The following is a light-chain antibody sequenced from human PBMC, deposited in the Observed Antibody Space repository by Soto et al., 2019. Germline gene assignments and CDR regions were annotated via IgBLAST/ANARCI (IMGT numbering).Light chain of an antibody. Sequence: EIVLTQSPGTLSLSPGEGATLSCRASNSISSNYLAWYQQKPGQAPRLLIHGASSRATGIPDRFSGSGSGIDFSLTISRLEPEDFAVYYCHHYGSSLWTFGQGTKVEIK. V-gene: IGKV3-20*01. CDR1: NSISSNY. J-gene: IGKJ1*01. CDR3: HHYGSSLWT. CDR2: GAS.